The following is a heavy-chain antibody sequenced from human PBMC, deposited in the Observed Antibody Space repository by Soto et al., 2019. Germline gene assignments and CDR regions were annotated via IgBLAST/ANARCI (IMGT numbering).Heavy chain of an antibody. J-gene: IGHJ5*02. CDR1: GYSFTTSY. Sequence: VKVSCKASGYSFTTSYMHWVRQAPGQGLEWMGIINANGGTTNYAQKFQGRVTMTRDTSTSTVYMELSSLRSDDTAVYFCARGLYGDEIDPWGQGTLVTVSS. CDR2: INANGGTT. V-gene: IGHV1-46*03. D-gene: IGHD4-17*01. CDR3: ARGLYGDEIDP.